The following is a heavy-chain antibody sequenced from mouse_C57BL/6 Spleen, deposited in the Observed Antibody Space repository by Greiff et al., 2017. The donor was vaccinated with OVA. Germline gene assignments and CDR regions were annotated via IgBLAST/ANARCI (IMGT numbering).Heavy chain of an antibody. D-gene: IGHD2-4*01. V-gene: IGHV5-9*01. Sequence: EVMLVESGGGLVKPGGSLKLSCAASGFTFSSYTMSWVRQTPEKRLEWVATISGGGGNTYYPDSVKGRFTISRDNAKNTLYLQMSSLRSEDTALYYCARHEDYDDFDVWGTGTTVTVSS. CDR1: GFTFSSYT. CDR3: ARHEDYDDFDV. J-gene: IGHJ1*03. CDR2: ISGGGGNT.